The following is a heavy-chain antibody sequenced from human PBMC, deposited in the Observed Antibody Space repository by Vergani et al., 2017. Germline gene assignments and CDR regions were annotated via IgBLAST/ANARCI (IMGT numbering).Heavy chain of an antibody. V-gene: IGHV4-39*01. J-gene: IGHJ4*02. Sequence: QLQLQESGPGLVKPSETLSLTCTVSGGSISSRSYYWGWIRQPPGKGLEWIGSIYYSGSTYYNPSLKSRVTISVDTSKNQFSLKLSSVTAADTAVYYCARRYNYYDSSGYEDYWGQGTLVTVSS. D-gene: IGHD3-22*01. CDR2: IYYSGST. CDR3: ARRYNYYDSSGYEDY. CDR1: GGSISSRSYY.